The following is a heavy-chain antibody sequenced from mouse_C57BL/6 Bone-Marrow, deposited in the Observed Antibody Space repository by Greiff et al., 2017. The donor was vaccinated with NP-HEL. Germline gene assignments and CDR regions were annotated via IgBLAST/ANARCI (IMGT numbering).Heavy chain of an antibody. J-gene: IGHJ3*01. CDR2: IYPGDGDT. V-gene: IGHV1-80*01. Sequence: VQRVESGAELVKPGASVKISCKASGYEFSNYWMNWVKQRPGKGLEWIGQIYPGDGDTNYNGKFKDKATLTADKSSSTAYMQLSRLTSEDSAVYVCARGAYWGQGTLVTVSA. CDR1: GYEFSNYW. CDR3: ARGAY.